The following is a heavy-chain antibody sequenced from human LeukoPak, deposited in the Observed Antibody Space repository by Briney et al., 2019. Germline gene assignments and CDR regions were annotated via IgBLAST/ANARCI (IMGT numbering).Heavy chain of an antibody. CDR2: IYKTGST. Sequence: PSETLSLTCTVSGGSISSGSYYWNWIRRPAGKGLEWIGRIYKTGSTNYKSSLKSRVTISVDTSKNQFSLKLSSVTAADTAVYYCARTTEGGYSYGYFYYYYMDVWGKGTTVTISS. CDR3: ARTTEGGYSYGYFYYYYMDV. J-gene: IGHJ6*03. V-gene: IGHV4-61*10. CDR1: GGSISSGSYY. D-gene: IGHD5-18*01.